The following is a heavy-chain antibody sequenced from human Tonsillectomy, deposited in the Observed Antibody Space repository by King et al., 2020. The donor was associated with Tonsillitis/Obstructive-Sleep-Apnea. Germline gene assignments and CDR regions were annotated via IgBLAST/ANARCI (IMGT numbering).Heavy chain of an antibody. D-gene: IGHD1-26*01. V-gene: IGHV3-15*07. Sequence: VQLVESGGGLVKPGESLRLSCAVSGFTFTNDCMNWVRQAPGKGLEWVGRIKSKKDGETTDYAAPVKGRFTLSRDDSKSVVYLQMNTLQSGATAVYYCFTGALADGSRGYWGQGTLVTVSS. CDR3: FTGALADGSRGY. J-gene: IGHJ4*02. CDR2: IKSKKDGETT. CDR1: GFTFTNDC.